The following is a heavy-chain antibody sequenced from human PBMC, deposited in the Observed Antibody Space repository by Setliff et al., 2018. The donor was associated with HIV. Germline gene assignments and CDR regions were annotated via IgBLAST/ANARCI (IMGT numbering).Heavy chain of an antibody. J-gene: IGHJ4*02. CDR3: ARMGGGLWFGARDY. D-gene: IGHD3-10*01. CDR1: GYTVTTYG. V-gene: IGHV1-69*06. Sequence: SVKASCKASGYTVTTYGISWVRQAPGQGLEWMGGIVLMSGTADYAQKFHGRVTITADKSTSTAYMELSSLRSEDTAVYYCARMGGGLWFGARDYWGQGTLVTVSS. CDR2: IVLMSGTA.